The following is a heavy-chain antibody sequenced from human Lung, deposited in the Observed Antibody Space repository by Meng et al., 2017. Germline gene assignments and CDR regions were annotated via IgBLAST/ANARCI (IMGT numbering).Heavy chain of an antibody. J-gene: IGHJ4*02. D-gene: IGHD4-11*01. CDR3: ARGPTTMAHDFDY. CDR2: IHHSGST. V-gene: IGHV4-34*01. Sequence: VQLQQWGAGLFEPSGTLSLPCFVSGGSFSDYYWSWIRQPPGKGQEWIGEIHHSGSTNYNPSLESRATISVDTSQNNLSLKLSSVTAADSAVYYCARGPTTMAHDFDYWGQGTLVTVSS. CDR1: GGSFSDYY.